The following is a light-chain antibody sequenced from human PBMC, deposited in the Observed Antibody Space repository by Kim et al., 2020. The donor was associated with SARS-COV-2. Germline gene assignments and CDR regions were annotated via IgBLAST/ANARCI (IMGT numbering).Light chain of an antibody. CDR1: QSISGW. CDR3: QQYNSYWT. Sequence: DIQMTQSPSTLSASVGDRVTITCRASQSISGWLAWYQQKPGKAAKVLIYKASSLESGVPSRFSGSGSGTEFTLTISSLQPDDFATYYCQQYNSYWTFGKGTKVDIK. CDR2: KAS. J-gene: IGKJ1*01. V-gene: IGKV1-5*03.